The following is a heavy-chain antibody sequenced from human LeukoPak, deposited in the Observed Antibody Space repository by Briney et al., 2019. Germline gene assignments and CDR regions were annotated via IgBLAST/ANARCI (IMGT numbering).Heavy chain of an antibody. V-gene: IGHV4-59*11. Sequence: SETLSLTCIVSGGPINNQYWSWIRQPPGQGLEWIGYIFDTGNTNYNPSLKSRVAFSLDTSKNQFSLKLSSVTAADTAVYYCARDQVGYGLDYWGQGTLLTVSS. CDR1: GGPINNQY. CDR3: ARDQVGYGLDY. J-gene: IGHJ4*02. CDR2: IFDTGNT. D-gene: IGHD5-18*01.